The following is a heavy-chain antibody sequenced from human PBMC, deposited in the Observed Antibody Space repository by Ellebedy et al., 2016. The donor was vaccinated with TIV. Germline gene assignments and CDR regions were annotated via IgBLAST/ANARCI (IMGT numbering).Heavy chain of an antibody. D-gene: IGHD5-24*01. CDR2: ITANALTT. CDR1: GFTFSDYY. Sequence: GESLKISCVASGFTFSDYYMDWVRHVPGRGPEWVSTITANALTTWYADSVKGRFTISRDNSRSTVSLQMNSLRAEDTAPYYCVRDRNYPNDVFDLWGQGTVVTVSS. J-gene: IGHJ3*01. V-gene: IGHV3-69-1*01. CDR3: VRDRNYPNDVFDL.